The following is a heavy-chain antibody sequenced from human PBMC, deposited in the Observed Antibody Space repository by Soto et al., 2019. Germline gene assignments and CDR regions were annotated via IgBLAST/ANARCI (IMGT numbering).Heavy chain of an antibody. V-gene: IGHV4-31*03. CDR2: IYYSGST. Sequence: SETLSLTCTVSGGSISSGGYYWSWIRQHPGKGLEWIGYIYYSGSTYYNPSLKSRVTISVDTSKNQFSLKLSSVTAADTAVYYCARAGVRFLEWPDFDYWGQGTLVTVSS. D-gene: IGHD3-3*01. CDR1: GGSISSGGYY. J-gene: IGHJ4*02. CDR3: ARAGVRFLEWPDFDY.